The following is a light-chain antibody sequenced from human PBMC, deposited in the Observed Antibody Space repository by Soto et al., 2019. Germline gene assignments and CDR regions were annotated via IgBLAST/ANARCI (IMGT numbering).Light chain of an antibody. CDR1: IRDIGSYKY. CDR3: SSYTTASTLE. J-gene: IGLJ2*01. CDR2: DIS. Sequence: QSVLTQPASVSGSPGQSINISCTGSIRDIGSYKYVSWYQRHPGKAPKLIIIDISHRPSGVSDRFSGSKSDNTASLTISGLQAEDEADYYCSSYTTASTLEFGGGTKVTVL. V-gene: IGLV2-14*01.